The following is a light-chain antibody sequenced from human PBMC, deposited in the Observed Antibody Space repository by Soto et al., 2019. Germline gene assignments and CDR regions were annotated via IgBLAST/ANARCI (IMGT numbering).Light chain of an antibody. J-gene: IGKJ1*01. V-gene: IGKV3-11*01. CDR3: QQRSNWPWT. CDR1: QSVSSY. Sequence: EIVLTQFPGTLSLSPGERATLSCRASQSVSSYLAWYQQKPGQAPRLLIYDASNRATGIPARFSGSGSGTDFTLTISSLEPEDFAVYYCQQRSNWPWTFGQGTKVDIK. CDR2: DAS.